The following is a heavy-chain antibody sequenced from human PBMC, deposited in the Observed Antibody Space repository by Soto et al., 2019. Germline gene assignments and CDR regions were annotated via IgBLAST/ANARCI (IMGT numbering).Heavy chain of an antibody. CDR3: ARGGYYDSSGPSI. CDR1: GYTFTSYG. Sequence: ASVKVSCKASGYTFTSYGINWVRQAPGQGLEWLGWISPYNDDTKYAQKLRGRVAMTTDTSSRTAYMALRSLSSDDTAVYFCARGGYYDSSGPSIWGQGTMVTVSS. V-gene: IGHV1-18*01. CDR2: ISPYNDDT. D-gene: IGHD3-22*01. J-gene: IGHJ3*02.